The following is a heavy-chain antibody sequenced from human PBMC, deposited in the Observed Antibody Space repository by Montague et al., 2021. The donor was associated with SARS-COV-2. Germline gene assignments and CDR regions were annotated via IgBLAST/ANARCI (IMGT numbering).Heavy chain of an antibody. D-gene: IGHD6-13*01. CDR2: IYSGGST. CDR3: ARDQRSWSFEAWRPTGYYYGMDV. CDR1: GFTVSSNY. Sequence: SLRLSCAASGFTVSSNYMSWARQAPGKGLEWVSVIYSGGSTYYADSVKGRFTISRDNSKNTLYLHMNSLRAEDTAVYYCARDQRSWSFEAWRPTGYYYGMDVWGQGTTVTVSS. J-gene: IGHJ6*02. V-gene: IGHV3-66*01.